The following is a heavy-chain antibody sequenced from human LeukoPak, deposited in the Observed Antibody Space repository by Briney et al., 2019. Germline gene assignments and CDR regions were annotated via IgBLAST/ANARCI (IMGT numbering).Heavy chain of an antibody. Sequence: GESLKISCKGSGYSFTSYWIGWVRQMPGKGLGWMGIIYPGDSDTRYSPSFQGQVTISADKSISTDYLQWSSLKASDTAMYYCARQKYYGSGSFGRSHYYYYMDVWGKGTTVTVSS. V-gene: IGHV5-51*01. J-gene: IGHJ6*03. CDR2: IYPGDSDT. CDR3: ARQKYYGSGSFGRSHYYYYMDV. CDR1: GYSFTSYW. D-gene: IGHD3-10*01.